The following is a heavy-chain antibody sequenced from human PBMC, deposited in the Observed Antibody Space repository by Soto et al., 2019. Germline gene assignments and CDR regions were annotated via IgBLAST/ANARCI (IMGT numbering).Heavy chain of an antibody. CDR1: GFTFRSYA. D-gene: IGHD3-16*01. J-gene: IGHJ3*02. V-gene: IGHV3-23*01. CDR2: ITGSGGRT. CDR3: AKDWVITFGGDAFDI. Sequence: PGGSLRLSCAASGFTFRSYAMSWVRQAPGKGLEWVSGITGSGGRTYYADSVKGRFTISRDSSKNTLYLHMNSLRAEDTAVYYCAKDWVITFGGDAFDIWGQGTMVTVSS.